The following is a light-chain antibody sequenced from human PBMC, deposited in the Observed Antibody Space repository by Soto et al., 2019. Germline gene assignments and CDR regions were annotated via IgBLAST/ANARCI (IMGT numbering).Light chain of an antibody. Sequence: QSLLTPPAPLSGAPGQSITISFTGNTSDVGGFKYVSLYQQHPGQAPQILIYDVSNRPSGVSNRFSGSKSGNTASLTISGFQAEDEADYYFSSYTSSSTPGYVFGTGTKVTVL. V-gene: IGLV2-14*03. CDR1: TSDVGGFKY. CDR2: DVS. J-gene: IGLJ1*01. CDR3: SSYTSSSTPGYV.